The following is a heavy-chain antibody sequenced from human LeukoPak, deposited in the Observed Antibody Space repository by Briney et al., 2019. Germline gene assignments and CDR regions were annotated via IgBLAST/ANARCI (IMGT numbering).Heavy chain of an antibody. CDR2: ISYDGSNK. Sequence: GGSLRLSCAASGFTFSSYGMHWVRQAPGKGLEWVAVISYDGSNKYYADSVKGRFTISRDNSKNTLYLQMNSLRAEDTAVYYCAKDLLRRDGYNSDYWGQGTLVTVSS. J-gene: IGHJ4*02. D-gene: IGHD5-24*01. CDR1: GFTFSSYG. V-gene: IGHV3-30*18. CDR3: AKDLLRRDGYNSDY.